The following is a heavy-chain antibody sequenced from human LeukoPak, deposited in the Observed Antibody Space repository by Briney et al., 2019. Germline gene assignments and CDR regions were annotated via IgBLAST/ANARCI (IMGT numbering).Heavy chain of an antibody. CDR2: IRSSDSTT. Sequence: PGGSLRVSCVASGFNFGNYWMSWVRQAPGKGLEWLSYIRSSDSTTYYADSVKGRFTISRDNAKNSLYLQMDSLRVEDTAVYYCAKRADSSAHSFDYWGQGTLVTVSS. CDR1: GFNFGNYW. CDR3: AKRADSSAHSFDY. D-gene: IGHD3-22*01. J-gene: IGHJ4*02. V-gene: IGHV3-48*04.